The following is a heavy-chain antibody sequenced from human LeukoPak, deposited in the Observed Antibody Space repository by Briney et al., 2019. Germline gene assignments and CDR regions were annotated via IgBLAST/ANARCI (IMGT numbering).Heavy chain of an antibody. D-gene: IGHD3-22*01. CDR2: IYYSGSI. CDR3: AKEYYDSNKAPAFDI. CDR1: GGSISSSSYY. V-gene: IGHV4-39*07. Sequence: SETLSLTCTVSGGSISSSSYYWGWIRQPPGKGLEWIGSIYYSGSIYYNPSLKSRVTISVDTSKNQLSLKLRSVTAADTAVYYCAKEYYDSNKAPAFDIWGQGTMVTVS. J-gene: IGHJ3*02.